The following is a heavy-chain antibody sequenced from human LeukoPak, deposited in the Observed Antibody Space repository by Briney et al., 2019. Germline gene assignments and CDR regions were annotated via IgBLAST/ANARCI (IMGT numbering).Heavy chain of an antibody. V-gene: IGHV3-13*01. Sequence: GGSLRLSCAASGFTFSSYDMHWVRHATGKGLEWVSAIGTAGDTYYPGSVKGRFTISRENAKNSLYLQMNSLRAGDTAVYYCARLSAGTSAYDYWGQGTLVTVSS. CDR1: GFTFSSYD. J-gene: IGHJ4*02. CDR2: IGTAGDT. CDR3: ARLSAGTSAYDY. D-gene: IGHD1-14*01.